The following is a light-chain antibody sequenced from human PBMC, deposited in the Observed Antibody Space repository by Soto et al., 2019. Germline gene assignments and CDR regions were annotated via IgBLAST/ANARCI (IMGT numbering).Light chain of an antibody. CDR3: AAWDDSLSGVV. CDR2: RNN. CDR1: NSNIGRDN. V-gene: IGLV1-47*01. Sequence: QSVLTQPPSASGAPGQRVTISCSGSNSNIGRDNVYWYQHLPGTTPKLLIYRNNQRPSGVPDRFSGFKSGTSASLAISGLRSEDESEYYCAAWDDSLSGVVFGGGTKLTVL. J-gene: IGLJ2*01.